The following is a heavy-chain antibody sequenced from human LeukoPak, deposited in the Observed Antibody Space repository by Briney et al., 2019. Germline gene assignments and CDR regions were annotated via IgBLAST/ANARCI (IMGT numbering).Heavy chain of an antibody. V-gene: IGHV4-61*02. CDR3: ARSGPYYYYYYMDV. J-gene: IGHJ6*03. Sequence: SQTLSLTCTVSGGSISSGSYYWSWIRQPAGKGLEWIGRIYTSGSTNYNPSLKSRVTVSVDTSKNQFSLKLSSVTAADTAVYYCARSGPYYYYYYMDVWGKGTTVTISS. CDR1: GGSISSGSYY. CDR2: IYTSGST. D-gene: IGHD2-8*02.